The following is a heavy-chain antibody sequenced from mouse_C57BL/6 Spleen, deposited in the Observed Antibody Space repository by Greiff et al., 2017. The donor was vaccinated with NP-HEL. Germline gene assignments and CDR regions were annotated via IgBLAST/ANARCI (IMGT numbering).Heavy chain of an antibody. V-gene: IGHV1-52*01. D-gene: IGHD2-3*01. J-gene: IGHJ3*01. CDR2: IDPSDSET. CDR3: ARDDGFFAY. Sequence: QVQLQQSGAELVKPGASVKISCKASGYAFSSYWMHWVKQRPIQGLEWIGNIDPSDSETHYNQKFKDKATLTVDKSSSTAYMQLSSLTSEDSAVYYCARDDGFFAYWGQGTLVTVSA. CDR1: GYAFSSYW.